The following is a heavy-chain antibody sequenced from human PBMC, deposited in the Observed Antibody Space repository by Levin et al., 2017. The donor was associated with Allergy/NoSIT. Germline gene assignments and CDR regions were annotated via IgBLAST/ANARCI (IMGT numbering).Heavy chain of an antibody. CDR3: ARDLTMIVVLRDY. V-gene: IGHV1-2*02. D-gene: IGHD1-1*01. CDR1: GYTFTGYY. J-gene: IGHJ4*02. CDR2: INPNSGGT. Sequence: ASVKVSCKASGYTFTGYYMHWVRQAPGQGLEWMGWINPNSGGTNYAQKFQGRVTMTRDTSISTAYMELSRLRSDDTAVYYCARDLTMIVVLRDYWGQGTLVTVSS.